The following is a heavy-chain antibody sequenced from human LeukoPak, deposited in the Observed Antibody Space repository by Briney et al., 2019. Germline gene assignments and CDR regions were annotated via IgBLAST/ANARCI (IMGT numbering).Heavy chain of an antibody. CDR1: GLTVRNNY. J-gene: IGHJ5*02. CDR3: AKDSSGWSNWFDP. V-gene: IGHV3-53*01. CDR2: IYSDGST. Sequence: GGSLRLSCAASGLTVRNNYMSWVRQSPGKGLEWVSVIYSDGSTYYEDSVKGRFTISRDTSKNTLSLQMSSLRVEDTAVYYCAKDSSGWSNWFDPWGQGTLVTVSS. D-gene: IGHD6-19*01.